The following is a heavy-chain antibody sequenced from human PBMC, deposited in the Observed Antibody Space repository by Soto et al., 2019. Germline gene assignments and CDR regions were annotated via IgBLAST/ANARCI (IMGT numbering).Heavy chain of an antibody. Sequence: QVQLVESGGGVVQPGRSLRLSCAASGFTFSSYAMHWVRQAPGKGLEWVAVISYDGSNKYYADSVKGRFTISRDNSKNTLYLQLNSLRAEDTAVYYCARDHGGRYWRGYYYYGMDVWGQGTTVTVSS. V-gene: IGHV3-30-3*01. D-gene: IGHD1-26*01. CDR1: GFTFSSYA. J-gene: IGHJ6*02. CDR2: ISYDGSNK. CDR3: ARDHGGRYWRGYYYYGMDV.